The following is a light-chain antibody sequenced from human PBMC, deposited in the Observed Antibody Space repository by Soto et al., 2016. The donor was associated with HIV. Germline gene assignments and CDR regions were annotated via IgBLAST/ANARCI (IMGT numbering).Light chain of an antibody. CDR1: SLRSYY. V-gene: IGLV3-19*01. J-gene: IGLJ1*01. CDR3: NSRDTNGLHLGV. Sequence: SSELTQDPAVSVALGQTVTIRCQGDSLRSYYASWYQQKPGHAPLLVISGNKRPSGIPDRFSGSSSGDTSSLTITGPQAEDDADYYCNSRDTNGLHLGVFGPGTKVTVL. CDR2: GN.